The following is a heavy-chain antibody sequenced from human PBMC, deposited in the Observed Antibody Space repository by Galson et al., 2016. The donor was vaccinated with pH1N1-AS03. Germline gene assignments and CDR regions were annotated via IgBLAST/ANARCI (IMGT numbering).Heavy chain of an antibody. CDR3: ARGPNYYTNYFDY. CDR1: GVTFNSYA. Sequence: SVKVSCKASGVTFNSYAISWVRLAPGQGLEWMGGIMAIFGTANYAQKFQGRVTITADKSTPTAYMELSSLSSEDTAVYYCARGPNYYTNYFDYWGQGTLVTVSS. D-gene: IGHD3-22*01. V-gene: IGHV1-69*06. J-gene: IGHJ4*02. CDR2: IMAIFGTA.